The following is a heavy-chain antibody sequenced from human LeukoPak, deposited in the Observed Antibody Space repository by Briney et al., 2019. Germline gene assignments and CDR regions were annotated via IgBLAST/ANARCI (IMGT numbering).Heavy chain of an antibody. Sequence: SETLSLTCTVSGGSISSYYWSWIRRPAGKGLEWIGRIYTSGSTNYNPPLKSRVTMSVDTSKNQFSLKLSSVTAADTAVYYCARCPIIAAAGTLGWFDPWGQGTLVTVSS. CDR2: IYTSGST. V-gene: IGHV4-4*07. CDR1: GGSISSYY. CDR3: ARCPIIAAAGTLGWFDP. D-gene: IGHD6-13*01. J-gene: IGHJ5*02.